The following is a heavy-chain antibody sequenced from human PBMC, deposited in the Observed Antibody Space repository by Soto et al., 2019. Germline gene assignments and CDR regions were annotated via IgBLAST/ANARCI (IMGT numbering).Heavy chain of an antibody. V-gene: IGHV4-4*02. D-gene: IGHD3-3*01. J-gene: IGHJ4*02. CDR2: IYHSGST. CDR3: ERSPRSVSARGVDS. CDR1: VDSISSSYL. Sequence: SETLSLTCTVSVDSISSSYLSSCCRHPPGKGLEWIGEIYHSGSTNYNPSLKSRVTISVDKSKNQFSLKLSSVTAADTAVYYCERSPRSVSARGVDSWGQGILVTVSS.